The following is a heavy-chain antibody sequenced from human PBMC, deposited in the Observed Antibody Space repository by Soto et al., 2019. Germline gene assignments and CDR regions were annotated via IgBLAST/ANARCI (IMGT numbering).Heavy chain of an antibody. V-gene: IGHV3-48*02. CDR1: GFTLNSYS. Sequence: EVQLVESGGGLVQAGGSLRLSCAASGFTLNSYSMNWVRQAPGKGLEWVSYISSSSSTIYYADSVKGRFTISRDNAKNSLYLQMNSLRDEDTAVYYCARAGYYGSGILLWGQGTLVTVSS. CDR3: ARAGYYGSGILL. CDR2: ISSSSSTI. J-gene: IGHJ4*02. D-gene: IGHD3-10*01.